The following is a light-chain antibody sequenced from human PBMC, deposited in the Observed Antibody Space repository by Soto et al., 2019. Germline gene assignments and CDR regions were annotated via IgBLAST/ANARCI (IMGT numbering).Light chain of an antibody. Sequence: QSVLTQPRSVSGSPGQSVTISCTGTSSDVGGYNYVSWYQQHPGKAPKLMIYDVSKRPSGVPDRFSGSKSGNTASLTISGLQDEDEADYYCCSYAGSYTVFGGGTKVTVL. V-gene: IGLV2-11*01. CDR3: CSYAGSYTV. CDR2: DVS. J-gene: IGLJ2*01. CDR1: SSDVGGYNY.